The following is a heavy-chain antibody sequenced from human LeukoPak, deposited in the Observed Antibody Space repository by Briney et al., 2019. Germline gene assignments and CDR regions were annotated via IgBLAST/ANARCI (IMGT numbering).Heavy chain of an antibody. CDR1: GGSISSGSYY. V-gene: IGHV4-61*02. CDR3: ARTFYASGSPYYFDY. D-gene: IGHD2/OR15-2a*01. CDR2: IDTSGST. Sequence: PSETLSLTCTVSGGSISSGSYYWSWIRQPAGKGLEWIGRIDTSGSTNYNPSLKSRVTISVDTSKNQFSLKLSSVTAADTAVYYCARTFYASGSPYYFDYWGQGTLVTVSS. J-gene: IGHJ4*02.